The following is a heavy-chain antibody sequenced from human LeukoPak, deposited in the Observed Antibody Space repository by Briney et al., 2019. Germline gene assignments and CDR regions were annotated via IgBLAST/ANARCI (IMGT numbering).Heavy chain of an antibody. J-gene: IGHJ6*03. CDR1: GGSIKNYY. Sequence: SETLSLTCTVSGGSIKNYYWNWIRQPAGKGLEWIGRIHTSGRTNYNPSLKSRLTMSVDTSKNQFSLKLSSVTAADTAVYYCASLTGTTDYYYYYMDVWGKGTTVTVSS. D-gene: IGHD1-20*01. CDR2: IHTSGRT. V-gene: IGHV4-4*07. CDR3: ASLTGTTDYYYYYMDV.